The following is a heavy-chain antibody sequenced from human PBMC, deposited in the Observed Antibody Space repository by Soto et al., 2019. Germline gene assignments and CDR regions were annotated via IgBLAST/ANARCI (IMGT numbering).Heavy chain of an antibody. CDR2: IYYSGST. Sequence: SETLSLTCTVSGGSISSYYWGWILQPPGKGLEWIGYIYYSGSTNYNPSLKSRVTISVDTSKNQFSLKLSSVTAADTAVYYCARHENNYYYYYMDVWGKGTTVTVSS. CDR3: ARHENNYYYYYMDV. J-gene: IGHJ6*03. CDR1: GGSISSYY. V-gene: IGHV4-59*08.